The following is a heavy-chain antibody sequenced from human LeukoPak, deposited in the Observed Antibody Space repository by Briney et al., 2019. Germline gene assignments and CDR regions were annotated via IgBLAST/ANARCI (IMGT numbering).Heavy chain of an antibody. CDR1: GFTFSSYA. Sequence: PGGSLRLSCAASGFTFSSYAMEWVRQAPGKGLEWVSAISGSGGGTYYADSVRGRFTISRDDSKNTLYLQLNSLRAEDTAVYYCATDLILTGYYSGDYWGQGTPVTVSS. D-gene: IGHD3-9*01. J-gene: IGHJ4*02. V-gene: IGHV3-23*01. CDR2: ISGSGGGT. CDR3: ATDLILTGYYSGDY.